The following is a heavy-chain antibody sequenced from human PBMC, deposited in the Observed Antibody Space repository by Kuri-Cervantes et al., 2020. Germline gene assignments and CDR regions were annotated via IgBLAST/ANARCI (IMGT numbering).Heavy chain of an antibody. Sequence: SGPTLVKPTQTLTLTCTFSGFSLSTSGVGVDWIRQPPGKALEWLALIYWDDDKRYSPSLKSRLTITKDTSKNQVVLIMTNMDPVDTATYYCARIVDDFWSGYYFDYWGQGTLVTVSS. V-gene: IGHV2-5*02. J-gene: IGHJ4*02. CDR2: IYWDDDK. D-gene: IGHD3-3*01. CDR1: GFSLSTSGVG. CDR3: ARIVDDFWSGYYFDY.